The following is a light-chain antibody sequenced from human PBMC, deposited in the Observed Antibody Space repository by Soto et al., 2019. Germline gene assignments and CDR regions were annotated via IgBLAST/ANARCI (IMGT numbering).Light chain of an antibody. V-gene: IGLV2-23*02. CDR3: CSYAGSSSAYV. J-gene: IGLJ1*01. CDR1: SSDVGSYNV. CDR2: EVS. Sequence: QSVLTQPASVSGSPGQSITISCTGTSSDVGSYNVVSWYQQHPGKAPKLLIYEVSKRPSGVSGRFSGSKSGNTASLTISGLQAEDEADYHCCSYAGSSSAYVFGTGTKVTVL.